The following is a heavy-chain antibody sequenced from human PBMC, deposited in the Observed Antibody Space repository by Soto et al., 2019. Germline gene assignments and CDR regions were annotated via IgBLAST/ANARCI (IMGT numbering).Heavy chain of an antibody. D-gene: IGHD5-18*01. CDR1: GFTFSSYS. Sequence: GGSLRLSCAASGFTFSSYSMNWVRQAPGKGLEWVSYISSSSSTIYYADSVKGRFTISRDNAKNSLYLQMNSLRDEDTAVYYCASREVQIYSYGPDAFDIWGQGTMVTV. J-gene: IGHJ3*02. V-gene: IGHV3-48*02. CDR2: ISSSSSTI. CDR3: ASREVQIYSYGPDAFDI.